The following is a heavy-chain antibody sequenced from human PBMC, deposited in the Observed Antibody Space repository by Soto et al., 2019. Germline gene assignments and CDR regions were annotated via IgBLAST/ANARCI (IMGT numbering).Heavy chain of an antibody. CDR2: ISGTANTI. CDR3: AREGNRFQH. J-gene: IGHJ1*01. D-gene: IGHD3-10*01. V-gene: IGHV3-11*01. CDR1: GFAFSAYY. Sequence: QVQLVESGGGLVKPGGSLTLSCAAAGFAFSAYYISWLRQATGKGLEWISYISGTANTIFYADSVKGRFTTSRDNAKNSLYLQMNSLRAEDTAVYYCAREGNRFQHWGQGTLVTVSS.